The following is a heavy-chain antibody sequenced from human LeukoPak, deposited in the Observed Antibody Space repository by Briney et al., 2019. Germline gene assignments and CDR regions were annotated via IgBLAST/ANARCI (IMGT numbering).Heavy chain of an antibody. CDR3: ARHHGGGSGGYYADAFDI. J-gene: IGHJ3*02. V-gene: IGHV4-59*08. Sequence: PSETLSLTCTVSGGSISSYYWSWIRQPPGKGLEWIGYIYYSGSTNYNPSLKSRVTISVDTSKNQFSLKLSSVTAADTAVYYCARHHGGGSGGYYADAFDIWGQGTMVTVSS. CDR2: IYYSGST. D-gene: IGHD3-10*01. CDR1: GGSISSYY.